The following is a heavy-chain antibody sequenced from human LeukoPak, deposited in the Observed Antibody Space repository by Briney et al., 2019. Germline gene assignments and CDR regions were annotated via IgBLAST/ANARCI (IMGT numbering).Heavy chain of an antibody. D-gene: IGHD4-17*01. J-gene: IGHJ4*02. V-gene: IGHV4-30-2*01. CDR3: ARDRNYGDYGSYYFDL. CDR2: IYHSGST. Sequence: SETLSLTCAVSGGSINRNSFSWNWIRQPPGEGLEWIGDIYHSGSTYYNPSLESRVTISIDRSKSQFSLKLRSVTAADTAVYYCARDRNYGDYGSYYFDLWGQGILVTVSS. CDR1: GGSINRNSFS.